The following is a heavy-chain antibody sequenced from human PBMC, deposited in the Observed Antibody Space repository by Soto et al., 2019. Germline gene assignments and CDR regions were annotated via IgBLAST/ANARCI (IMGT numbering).Heavy chain of an antibody. J-gene: IGHJ4*02. D-gene: IGHD3-9*01. CDR1: GFMLSASG. CDR2: ISGSGGAT. CDR3: GRAKTGYALYYFDY. V-gene: IGHV3-23*04. Sequence: EVQLVESGGGVAQPGGSLRLSCLASGFMLSASGMSWVRQAPGKGLEWVSAISGSGGATYYADSVQGRFTISKDFTKNTLYHQRSGRRAEDTAVYFCGRAKTGYALYYFDYWGQGSLVTVSS.